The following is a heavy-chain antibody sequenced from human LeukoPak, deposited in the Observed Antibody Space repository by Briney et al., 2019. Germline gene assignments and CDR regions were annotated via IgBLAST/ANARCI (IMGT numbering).Heavy chain of an antibody. V-gene: IGHV3-9*01. J-gene: IGHJ4*02. D-gene: IGHD1-26*01. Sequence: SGRSLRRSCAASGFTFDDYAMHWVRQAPGKGLGRVSGISWNSGSIGYADSVKGRFTISRDNAKNTLYLQMNSLRAEDSALYYCAKDSGSYPGGFDYWGQGTLVTVSS. CDR3: AKDSGSYPGGFDY. CDR2: ISWNSGSI. CDR1: GFTFDDYA.